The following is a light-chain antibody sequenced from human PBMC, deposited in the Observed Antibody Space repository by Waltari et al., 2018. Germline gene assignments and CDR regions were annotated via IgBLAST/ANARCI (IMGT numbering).Light chain of an antibody. CDR2: AAS. V-gene: IGKV1-39*01. Sequence: DIQMTQSPSSLSASVGDRVTITCRASQSISNYLNWYQQRPGKAPKYLIYAASSLRSGVPSRFSGSRSCTDFTLTISSLQPEDFATYYCQQSYSIPPYTFGQGTKLEIK. CDR1: QSISNY. J-gene: IGKJ2*01. CDR3: QQSYSIPPYT.